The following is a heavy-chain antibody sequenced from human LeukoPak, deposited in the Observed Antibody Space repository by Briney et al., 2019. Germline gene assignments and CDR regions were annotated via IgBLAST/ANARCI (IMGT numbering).Heavy chain of an antibody. CDR1: GFTFSSYS. J-gene: IGHJ5*02. Sequence: GGSLRLSCAASGFTFSSYSMNWVRQAPGKGLEWVSSISSSSSYIYYADSVKGRFTISRDNAKNSLYLQMNSLRASDTAVYYCARELNAAFDPWGQGTLVTVSS. CDR2: ISSSSSYI. D-gene: IGHD6-25*01. V-gene: IGHV3-21*01. CDR3: ARELNAAFDP.